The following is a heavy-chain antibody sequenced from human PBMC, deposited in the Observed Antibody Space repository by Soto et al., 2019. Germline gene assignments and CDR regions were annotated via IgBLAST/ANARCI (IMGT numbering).Heavy chain of an antibody. CDR3: VKEERGSRWEEVDS. CDR2: ISRNGGST. Sequence: GGSLRLSCSASGFTFSSYAMHWVRQAPGKGLEYVSAISRNGGSTYYADSVKDRFTISRDNSKNTLYLQMSSLRAEDTAVYYCVKEERGSRWEEVDSWGQGTLVTVSS. V-gene: IGHV3-64D*08. D-gene: IGHD6-13*01. CDR1: GFTFSSYA. J-gene: IGHJ4*02.